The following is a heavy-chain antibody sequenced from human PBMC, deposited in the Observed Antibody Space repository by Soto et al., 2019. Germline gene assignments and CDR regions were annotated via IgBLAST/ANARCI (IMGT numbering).Heavy chain of an antibody. V-gene: IGHV4-4*02. CDR1: RGSISCSNW. D-gene: IGHD1-1*01. Sequence: QVQLQESGPGLVKPSGTLSLTCAVSRGSISCSNWGSWVRQSPGKGLEWIGAMYHTGITNYSPSLRSRVTMSVDKSKNQFSLKLSSVTAADTAVYYCARESYNESNVGYFALWGRGTLVSVSS. J-gene: IGHJ2*01. CDR2: MYHTGIT. CDR3: ARESYNESNVGYFAL.